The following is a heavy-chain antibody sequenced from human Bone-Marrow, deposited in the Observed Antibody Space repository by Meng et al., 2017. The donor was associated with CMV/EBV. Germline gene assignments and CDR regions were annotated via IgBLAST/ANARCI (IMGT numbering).Heavy chain of an antibody. Sequence: SETLSLTCTVSGGSISSSNYFWGWIRQSPGKGLEWIASIYYSGNTFYNRSLKSRITISVDTSKNQFSLKLSSVTAADTAVYYCAKTSTSSSDFDYWGQGTRVTVSS. CDR1: GGSISSSNYF. CDR3: AKTSTSSSDFDY. J-gene: IGHJ4*02. D-gene: IGHD6-6*01. CDR2: IYYSGNT. V-gene: IGHV4-39*01.